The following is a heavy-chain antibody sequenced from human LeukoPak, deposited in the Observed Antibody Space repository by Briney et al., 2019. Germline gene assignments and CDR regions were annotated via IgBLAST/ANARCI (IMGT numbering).Heavy chain of an antibody. V-gene: IGHV4-31*03. CDR3: ARGEGGYYFDY. J-gene: IGHJ4*02. CDR2: IYYSGST. CDR1: GGSISSGGYY. Sequence: SETLCLTCTVSGGSISSGGYYWNWIRQHPVKGLEWIGYIYYSGSTYYNPSLKSRVTISVDTSKNQFSLKLSSVTAADTAVYYCARGEGGYYFDYWGQGTLVTVSS. D-gene: IGHD5-12*01.